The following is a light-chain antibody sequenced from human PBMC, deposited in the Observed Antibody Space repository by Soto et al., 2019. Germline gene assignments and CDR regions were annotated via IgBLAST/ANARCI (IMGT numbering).Light chain of an antibody. V-gene: IGKV1-27*01. CDR1: QVISNY. J-gene: IGKJ3*01. CDR2: AAS. CDR3: QKCNSAPFT. Sequence: DIPMTQSPSSLSASVGDRVTITCRASQVISNYLAWYQQKPGKVPKLLIYAASTLQSGVPSRFSGSGSGTDFTLTISSLQPEDVATYYCQKCNSAPFTFGPGTKVDIK.